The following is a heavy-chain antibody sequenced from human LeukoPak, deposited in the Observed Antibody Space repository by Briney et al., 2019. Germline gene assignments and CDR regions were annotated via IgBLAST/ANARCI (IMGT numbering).Heavy chain of an antibody. CDR2: IYYSGST. V-gene: IGHV4-59*01. CDR1: GGSISSYY. Sequence: SETQSLTCTVSGGSISSYYWSWIRQPTGKGLEWIGYIYYSGSTNYNPSLKSRVTISVDTSKNQFSLKLSSVTAADTAVYYCARVSSGWRYYFDYWGQGTLVTVSS. D-gene: IGHD6-19*01. J-gene: IGHJ4*02. CDR3: ARVSSGWRYYFDY.